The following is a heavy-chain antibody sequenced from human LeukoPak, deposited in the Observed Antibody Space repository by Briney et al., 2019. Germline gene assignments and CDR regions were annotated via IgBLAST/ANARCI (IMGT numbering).Heavy chain of an antibody. Sequence: GGSLRLSCAASGFTFSSYWMGWVRQAPGKGLEWVANIKQDGSEKYYVDSVKGRFTISRDNAKNSLYLQMNSLRAEDTAVYYCARDELFRYYDSSASYFQHWGQGTLVTVSS. CDR1: GFTFSSYW. D-gene: IGHD3-22*01. CDR3: ARDELFRYYDSSASYFQH. CDR2: IKQDGSEK. V-gene: IGHV3-7*01. J-gene: IGHJ1*01.